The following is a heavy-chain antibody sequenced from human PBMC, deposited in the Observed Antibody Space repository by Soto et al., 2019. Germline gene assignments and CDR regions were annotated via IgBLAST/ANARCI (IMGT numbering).Heavy chain of an antibody. V-gene: IGHV3-48*01. CDR2: ISTTSTPI. D-gene: IGHD4-17*01. Sequence: EVQLVESGGDLVQPGGSLRLSCAASGFTFSSYSMNWVRQAPGKGLEWVSFISTTSTPIYYADSVKGRFTISRDNVKNSLYLQMNSLRAEATAVYYCARYDYGNYGGAFDIWGQGTVVTVSS. CDR1: GFTFSSYS. J-gene: IGHJ3*02. CDR3: ARYDYGNYGGAFDI.